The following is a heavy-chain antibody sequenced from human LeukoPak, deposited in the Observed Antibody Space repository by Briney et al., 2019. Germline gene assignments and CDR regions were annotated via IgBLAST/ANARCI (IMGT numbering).Heavy chain of an antibody. CDR3: AREGAAADTHWFDP. V-gene: IGHV3-48*01. J-gene: IGHJ5*02. CDR1: GFSFSDYS. Sequence: PGGSLRLSCAASGFSFSDYSMNWVRQAPGKGLEWVSYISSGSSNIYYADSVKGRFTISRDNAEKSLYLQTNSLRAEDTAVYYCAREGAAADTHWFDPWGQGTLVTASS. CDR2: ISSGSSNI. D-gene: IGHD6-13*01.